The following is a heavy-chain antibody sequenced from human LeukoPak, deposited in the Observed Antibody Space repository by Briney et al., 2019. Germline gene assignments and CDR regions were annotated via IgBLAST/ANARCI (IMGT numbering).Heavy chain of an antibody. D-gene: IGHD3-22*01. CDR2: FHFSGAI. CDR3: ARRYEGSGYAYDY. Sequence: SETLSLTGTVSGVSITSYSHNYDWIRQPPRKGLEWIGGFHFSGAINYNPSLKSRVTIFVDTSKKQISLKLNSVTAADTAVYYCARRYEGSGYAYDYWGQGILVTVSS. V-gene: IGHV4-39*01. CDR1: GVSITSYSHN. J-gene: IGHJ4*02.